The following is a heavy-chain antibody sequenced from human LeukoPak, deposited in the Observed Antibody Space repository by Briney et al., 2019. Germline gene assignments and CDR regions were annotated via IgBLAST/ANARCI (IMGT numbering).Heavy chain of an antibody. Sequence: SETLDLTCAVYGGSFSGYYWSWIRQPPGKGLEWIGEINHSGSTNYNPSLKSRVTISVDTSKNQFSLKLSSVTDADTAVYYCARGNPMDVWGKGTTVTVSS. CDR2: INHSGST. V-gene: IGHV4-34*01. J-gene: IGHJ6*03. CDR1: GGSFSGYY. CDR3: ARGNPMDV.